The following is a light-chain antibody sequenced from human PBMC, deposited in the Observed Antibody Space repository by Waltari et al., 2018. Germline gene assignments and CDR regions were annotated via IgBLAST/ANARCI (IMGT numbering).Light chain of an antibody. Sequence: NFMLTQPHSVSESPGKTVTISCTRSSGRIASNYVQWYQQRPGSAPTTVIYEDNQRPSVVPDRFSGSIDSSSNSASLTISGLKTEDEADYYCQSYDSSVVFGGGTKLTVL. V-gene: IGLV6-57*03. J-gene: IGLJ2*01. CDR3: QSYDSSVV. CDR1: SGRIASNY. CDR2: EDN.